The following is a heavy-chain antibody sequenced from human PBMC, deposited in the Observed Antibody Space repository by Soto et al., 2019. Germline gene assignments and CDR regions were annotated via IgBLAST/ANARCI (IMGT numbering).Heavy chain of an antibody. CDR3: AKARTYYDFWSGYFDY. J-gene: IGHJ4*02. D-gene: IGHD3-3*01. Sequence: QVQLVESGGGVVQPGRSLRLSCEASGFTFSNYGMHWVRQAPGKGLEWVAVVSYDGSNKYYADSVKGRFTISRDNSKNTLYLQMNSLRAEDTAVYYCAKARTYYDFWSGYFDYWGQGTLVTVSS. V-gene: IGHV3-30*18. CDR1: GFTFSNYG. CDR2: VSYDGSNK.